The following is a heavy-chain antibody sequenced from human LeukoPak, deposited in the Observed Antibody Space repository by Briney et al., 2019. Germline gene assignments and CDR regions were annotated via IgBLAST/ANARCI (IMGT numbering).Heavy chain of an antibody. V-gene: IGHV3-48*04. J-gene: IGHJ4*02. CDR1: GFTFSDYS. D-gene: IGHD3-3*01. Sequence: GGSLRLSCAASGFTFSDYSMNWVRQAPGKGLEWVSYINSRGSTTYYADSVKGRFTIFRDNAKDSLYLQVNSLRAEDTAVYYCAREPFWSGYYSNLHFDYWGQGTLVTVSS. CDR3: AREPFWSGYYSNLHFDY. CDR2: INSRGSTT.